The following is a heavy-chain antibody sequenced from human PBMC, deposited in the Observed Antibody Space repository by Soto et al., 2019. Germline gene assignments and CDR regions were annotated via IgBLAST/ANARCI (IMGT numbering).Heavy chain of an antibody. J-gene: IGHJ6*02. Sequence: GGSLRLSCAASGFTFSRYGMHWVRQAPGKGLEWVAVIWYDGSNKYYADSVKGRFTISRDNAKNSLYLQMNSLRAEDTAVYYCARVVVYYVTYYYYGMDVWGQGTTVTVSS. CDR2: IWYDGSNK. D-gene: IGHD3-10*02. CDR3: ARVVVYYVTYYYYGMDV. V-gene: IGHV3-33*01. CDR1: GFTFSRYG.